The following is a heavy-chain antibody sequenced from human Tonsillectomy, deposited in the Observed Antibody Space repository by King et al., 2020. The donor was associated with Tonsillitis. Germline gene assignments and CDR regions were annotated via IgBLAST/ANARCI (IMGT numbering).Heavy chain of an antibody. J-gene: IGHJ3*02. V-gene: IGHV3-53*01. CDR2: IYGGVSA. CDR3: ATIRGVRGAFDI. CDR1: DLTVSTTY. Sequence: LVESGGGLIQPGGSLRLSCVVSDLTVSTTYMTWVRQAPGAGLEWVSFIYGGVSAYYADSVKGRFTISRDNSNNTLYLQMNNLRAEDTSVYYCATIRGVRGAFDIWGQGTMVTVSS. D-gene: IGHD3-10*01.